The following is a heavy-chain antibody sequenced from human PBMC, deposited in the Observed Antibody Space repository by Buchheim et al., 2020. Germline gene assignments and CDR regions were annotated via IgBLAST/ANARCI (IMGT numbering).Heavy chain of an antibody. CDR2: ISYDGSNK. V-gene: IGHV3-30*18. D-gene: IGHD6-19*01. Sequence: QVQLVESGGGVVQPGRSLRLSCAASGFTFSSYGMHWVRQAPGKGLEWVAVISYDGSNKYYADSVKGRFTISRDNSKNTRYLQMSSLRAEDTAVYYCAKDARIAVAGTFDYWGQGTL. CDR1: GFTFSSYG. J-gene: IGHJ4*02. CDR3: AKDARIAVAGTFDY.